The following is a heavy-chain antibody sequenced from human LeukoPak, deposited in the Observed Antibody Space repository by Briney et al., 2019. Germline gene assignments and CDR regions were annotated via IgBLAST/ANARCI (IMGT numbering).Heavy chain of an antibody. Sequence: PSETLSLTCTVSGGSISSYYWSWIRQPPGKGLEWIGYIYYSGSTNYNPSLKSRVTISVDTSKNQFSLKLSSVTAADTAVYYCARGSNYYDSGKDWFDPWGQGTLVTVSS. J-gene: IGHJ5*02. V-gene: IGHV4-59*12. CDR3: ARGSNYYDSGKDWFDP. CDR2: IYYSGST. D-gene: IGHD3-10*01. CDR1: GGSISSYY.